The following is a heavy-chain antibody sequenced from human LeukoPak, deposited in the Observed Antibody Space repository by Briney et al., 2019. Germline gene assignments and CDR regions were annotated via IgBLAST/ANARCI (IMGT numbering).Heavy chain of an antibody. CDR1: GYSISRFYY. J-gene: IGHJ4*02. CDR2: IYHSGST. CDR3: ATLAASAPRYFDY. Sequence: SETLSLTCAVSGYSISRFYYWGWIRQPPGKGLEWIASIYHSGSTYYNPSFKSRITISVDTSKSQFSLKLTSVTAADAAVYYCATLAASAPRYFDYWGQGILVTVSS. V-gene: IGHV4-38-2*01. D-gene: IGHD6-13*01.